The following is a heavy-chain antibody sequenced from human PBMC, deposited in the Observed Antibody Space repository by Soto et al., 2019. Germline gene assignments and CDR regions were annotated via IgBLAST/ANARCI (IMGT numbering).Heavy chain of an antibody. CDR3: AKEIFGVAGRAFHI. CDR2: VSIRGGST. D-gene: IGHD3-3*01. V-gene: IGHV3-23*01. Sequence: EEQLLESGGGLVQPGGSLRLSCAATGFTFRNYDMSWVRQAPGEGLEWVSSVSIRGGSTDYTDSVRGRFTVSRDDSKNSLYLQMHILKAEDTALYYCAKEIFGVAGRAFHIWGHGTMVTVSS. J-gene: IGHJ3*02. CDR1: GFTFRNYD.